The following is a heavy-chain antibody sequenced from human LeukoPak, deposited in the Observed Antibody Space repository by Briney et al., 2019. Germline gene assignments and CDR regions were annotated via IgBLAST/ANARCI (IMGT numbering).Heavy chain of an antibody. CDR1: GGSFSGYY. Sequence: KTSETLSLTCAVYGGSFSGYYWSWIRQPPGKGLEWIGEINHSGSTNYNPSLKSRVTISVDTSKNQFSLQLNSVTPEDTAVYYCARDRWIQLWPVRGYYYYMDVWGKGTTVTVSS. J-gene: IGHJ6*03. V-gene: IGHV4-34*01. CDR2: INHSGST. D-gene: IGHD5-18*01. CDR3: ARDRWIQLWPVRGYYYYMDV.